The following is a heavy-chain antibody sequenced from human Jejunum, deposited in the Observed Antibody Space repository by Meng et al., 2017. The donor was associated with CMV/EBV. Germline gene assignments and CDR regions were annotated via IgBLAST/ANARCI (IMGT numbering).Heavy chain of an antibody. CDR2: IGAHNGNT. Sequence: SPFADYGINWVRRTPGQGLEWLGWIGAHNGNTEYAQKFQGRVTMTTDTSTSTAYMELRSLTSDDTAVYYCARDPHEFWSSYFFDPWGQGTLVTVSS. J-gene: IGHJ5*02. V-gene: IGHV1-18*01. CDR1: SPFADYG. D-gene: IGHD3-3*01. CDR3: ARDPHEFWSSYFFDP.